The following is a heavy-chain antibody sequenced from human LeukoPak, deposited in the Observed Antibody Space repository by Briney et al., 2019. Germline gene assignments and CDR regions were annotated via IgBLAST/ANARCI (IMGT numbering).Heavy chain of an antibody. CDR1: GFTFSSYS. CDR3: ARRTVTTDDAFDI. D-gene: IGHD4-11*01. CDR2: ISSSSSYI. Sequence: GGSLRLSCAASGFTFSSYSMNWVRQAPGKGLEWVSSISSSSSYIYYADSVKGRFTTSRDNAKNSLYLQMNSLRAEDTAVYYCARRTVTTDDAFDIWGQGTMVTVSS. V-gene: IGHV3-21*01. J-gene: IGHJ3*02.